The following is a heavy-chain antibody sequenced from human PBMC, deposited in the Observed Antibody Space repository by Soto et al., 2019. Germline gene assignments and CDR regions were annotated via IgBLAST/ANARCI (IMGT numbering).Heavy chain of an antibody. CDR3: ARSGDVAVGWFDP. Sequence: EVQLVESGGGLVKPGQSLRLSCSASGFNFSAYGMSWVRQAPGKGLEWVSSITFSSLYIYYAESVRGRFVISRDDSKNSPCLQMDSLKTEDTAFYYCARSGDVAVGWFDPWGQGTQVTVSS. CDR1: GFNFSAYG. V-gene: IGHV3-21*02. CDR2: ITFSSLYI. J-gene: IGHJ5*02. D-gene: IGHD3-10*01.